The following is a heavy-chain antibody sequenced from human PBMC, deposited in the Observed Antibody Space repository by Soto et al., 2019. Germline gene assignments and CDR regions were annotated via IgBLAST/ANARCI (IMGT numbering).Heavy chain of an antibody. CDR1: GDSISSYN. CDR2: FRSGGRT. D-gene: IGHD3-10*01. J-gene: IGHJ6*02. V-gene: IGHV4-59*08. Sequence: PSETLCLPWTVFGDSISSYNWAWIRQPPGKGLEWIGYFRSGGRTSYNPSLKRRVAISADTSMKQFSLRLSSVTAADTAVYYCVRQGIGVLHGLVDVSGQRTTLTVSS. CDR3: VRQGIGVLHGLVDV.